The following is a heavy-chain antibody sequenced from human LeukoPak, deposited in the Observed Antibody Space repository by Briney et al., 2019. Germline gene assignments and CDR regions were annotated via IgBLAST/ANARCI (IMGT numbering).Heavy chain of an antibody. Sequence: SETLSLTCTVSGGSISDYYWSWIRQPPRKGLEWIGYIYYTGRTNYNPSLKSRVTISVDTSKNQFSLKVSSVTAADTAVYFCARVDDSSVIDYWGQGTLVTVSS. CDR1: GGSISDYY. CDR2: IYYTGRT. J-gene: IGHJ4*02. D-gene: IGHD3-22*01. V-gene: IGHV4-59*01. CDR3: ARVDDSSVIDY.